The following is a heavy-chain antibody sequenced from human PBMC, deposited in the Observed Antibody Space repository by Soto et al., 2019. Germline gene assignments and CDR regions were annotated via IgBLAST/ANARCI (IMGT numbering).Heavy chain of an antibody. D-gene: IGHD3-9*01. J-gene: IGHJ5*02. CDR3: ASGGSLTGYKNWFDP. V-gene: IGHV4-34*01. CDR2: INHSGST. CDR1: GGSFSGHY. Sequence: SETLSLTCAVYGGSFSGHYWSWIRQPPGKGLEWIGEINHSGSTNYNPSLKSRVTISVDTSKNQFSLKLSSVTAADTAVYYCASGGSLTGYKNWFDPWGQGTLVTVSS.